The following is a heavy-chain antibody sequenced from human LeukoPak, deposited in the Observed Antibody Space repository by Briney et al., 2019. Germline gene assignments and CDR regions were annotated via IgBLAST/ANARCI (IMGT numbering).Heavy chain of an antibody. J-gene: IGHJ3*02. D-gene: IGHD3-10*01. CDR2: ISSSSSSYI. CDR3: ARKQFGGPHAFDI. V-gene: IGHV3-21*01. CDR1: GFTFSSYS. Sequence: PGGSLRLSCAASGFTFSSYSMNWVRQAPGKGLEWVSSISSSSSSYIYYADSVKGRFTISRDNAKNSLYLQMNSLRAEDTAVYYCARKQFGGPHAFDIWGQGTMVTVSS.